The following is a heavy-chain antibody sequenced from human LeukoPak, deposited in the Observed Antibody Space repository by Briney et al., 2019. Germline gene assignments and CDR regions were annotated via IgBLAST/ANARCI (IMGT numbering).Heavy chain of an antibody. J-gene: IGHJ4*02. V-gene: IGHV1-18*01. Sequence: ASVKVSCKGSGYTFASYGISWVRQAPGQGLERMGWISTNNGNINYAQKFRGRVTMTGDTSTSTVYMELSSLRSEDTAVYYCARDPYGGNSFDYWGQGTLVTVSS. CDR2: ISTNNGNI. CDR1: GYTFASYG. D-gene: IGHD4-23*01. CDR3: ARDPYGGNSFDY.